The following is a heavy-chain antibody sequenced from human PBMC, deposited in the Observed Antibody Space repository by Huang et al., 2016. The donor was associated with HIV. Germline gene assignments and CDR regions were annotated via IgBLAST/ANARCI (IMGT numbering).Heavy chain of an antibody. Sequence: EVQLLESGGGLVQPGGSLRLSCGVSGFTFSSYAMSWVRQAPGKGLEWVSGISGSGGSTYYADAVKGRFISARDNSKNTLYLQRDSLRAEDTAVYYCAKDRGRWLQSDAFDIWGQGTMVTVSS. V-gene: IGHV3-23*01. D-gene: IGHD3-16*01. CDR3: AKDRGRWLQSDAFDI. CDR1: GFTFSSYA. J-gene: IGHJ3*02. CDR2: ISGSGGST.